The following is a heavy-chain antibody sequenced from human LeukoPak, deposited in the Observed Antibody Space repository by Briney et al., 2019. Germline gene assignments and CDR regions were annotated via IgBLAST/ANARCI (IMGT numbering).Heavy chain of an antibody. Sequence: GESLEISCKGSGNTFTNYWIGWVRQMPGKGLEWMGIIYPGDSDTTYSPSFQGQVTMSADKSISTAYLQWSNLKASDTAMYYCATESGEELPTDSFDICGQGTMVIVSS. CDR1: GNTFTNYW. D-gene: IGHD3-10*01. CDR2: IYPGDSDT. CDR3: ATESGEELPTDSFDI. V-gene: IGHV5-51*01. J-gene: IGHJ3*02.